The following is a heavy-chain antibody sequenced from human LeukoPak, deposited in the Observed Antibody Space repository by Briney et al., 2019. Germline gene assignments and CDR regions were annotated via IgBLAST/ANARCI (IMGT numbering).Heavy chain of an antibody. CDR3: TLGGAISDY. CDR1: GFTFSGST. V-gene: IGHV3-73*01. J-gene: IGHJ4*02. D-gene: IGHD2-2*02. Sequence: GGSLKLSCAVSGFTFSGSTMHWVRQASGKGLEWVGLIRSKANSYATAYAASVKGRFTISRDDSKNTAYLQMNSLKPDDTAVYYCTLGGAISDYWGQGTLVTVSS. CDR2: IRSKANSYAT.